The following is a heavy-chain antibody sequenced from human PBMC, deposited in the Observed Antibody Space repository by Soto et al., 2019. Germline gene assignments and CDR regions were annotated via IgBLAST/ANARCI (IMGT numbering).Heavy chain of an antibody. D-gene: IGHD2-2*01. CDR3: ARGRIPSAIFDWFDP. CDR1: GFTFSRYG. Sequence: QVQLVESGGGVVQPGRSLRLSCAASGFTFSRYGMHWVRQAPGKGLEWVAVIWNDGSNEYYADSVKGRFTISRDNSKNTMYMQMNSLRGEETGVYYCARGRIPSAIFDWFDPWGQGTLVTVSS. V-gene: IGHV3-33*01. J-gene: IGHJ5*02. CDR2: IWNDGSNE.